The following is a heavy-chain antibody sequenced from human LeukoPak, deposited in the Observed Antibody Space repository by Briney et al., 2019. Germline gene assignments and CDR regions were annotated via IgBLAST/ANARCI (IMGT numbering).Heavy chain of an antibody. D-gene: IGHD4-17*01. J-gene: IGHJ4*02. V-gene: IGHV3-30-3*01. CDR1: GFTFSSYA. CDR3: AKATNYGDYRD. CDR2: ISYDGSNK. Sequence: GGSLRLSCAASGFTFSSYAMHWVRQAPGKGLEWVAVISYDGSNKYYADSVKGRFTISRDNSKNTLYLQMNSLRAEDTAVYYCAKATNYGDYRDWGQGTLVTVSS.